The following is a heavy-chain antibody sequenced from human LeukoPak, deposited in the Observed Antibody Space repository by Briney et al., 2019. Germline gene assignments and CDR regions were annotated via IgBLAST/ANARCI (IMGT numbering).Heavy chain of an antibody. CDR1: GFTFSSYS. CDR2: ISSSSSYI. V-gene: IGHV3-21*04. CDR3: AKRYVSSNYYQCLGE. Sequence: KPGGSLRLSCAASGFTFSSYSMNWVRQAPGKGLEWVSSISSSSSYIYYADSVKGRFTISRDNSKNTVYLQMNSLRVEDTAVYYCAKRYVSSNYYQCLGEWGQGTLVTVSS. D-gene: IGHD3-22*01. J-gene: IGHJ4*02.